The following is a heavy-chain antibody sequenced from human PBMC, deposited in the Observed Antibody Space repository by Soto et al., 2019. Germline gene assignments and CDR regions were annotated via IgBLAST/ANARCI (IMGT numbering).Heavy chain of an antibody. CDR3: ARGGYGMDV. Sequence: SETHPLTSTVSGGTIISSYYWSWIRQPPGKGLELIGYIYYSGSTKYNPSLKSRVTISIDTSKNQFSLKLSSVTAADTAVYYCARGGYGMDVWGQGTTLTVSS. V-gene: IGHV4-59*01. CDR2: IYYSGST. CDR1: GGTIISSYY. J-gene: IGHJ6*02.